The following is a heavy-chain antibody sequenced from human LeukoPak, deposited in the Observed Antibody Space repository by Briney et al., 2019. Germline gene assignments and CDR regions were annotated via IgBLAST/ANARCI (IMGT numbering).Heavy chain of an antibody. J-gene: IGHJ3*02. CDR2: IYTSGST. CDR3: ARERSHNDFWSGYSTGAFDI. D-gene: IGHD3-3*01. V-gene: IGHV4-61*02. Sequence: SQTLSLTCTVSGGSISSGSYYWSWIRQPAGKGLEWIGRIYTSGSTNYNPSLKSRVTISVDTSKNQFSLKLSSVTAADTAVYYCARERSHNDFWSGYSTGAFDIWGQGTMLTVSS. CDR1: GGSISSGSYY.